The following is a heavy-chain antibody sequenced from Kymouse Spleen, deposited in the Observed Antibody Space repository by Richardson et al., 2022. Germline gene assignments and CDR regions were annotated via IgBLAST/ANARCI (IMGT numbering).Heavy chain of an antibody. Sequence: QLQLQESGPGLVKPSETLSLTCTVSGGSISSSSYYWGWIRQPPGKGLEWIGSIYYSGSTYYNPSLKSRVTISVDTSKNQFSLKLSSVTAADTAVYYCARGRFLEWLLSNWYFDLWGRGTLVTVSS. CDR2: IYYSGST. J-gene: IGHJ2*01. D-gene: IGHD3-3*01. CDR3: ARGRFLEWLLSNWYFDL. CDR1: GGSISSSSYY. V-gene: IGHV4-39*01.